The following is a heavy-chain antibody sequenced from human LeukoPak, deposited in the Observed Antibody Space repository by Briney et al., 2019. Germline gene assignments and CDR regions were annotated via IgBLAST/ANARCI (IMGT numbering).Heavy chain of an antibody. CDR3: ARDRNWGWYYYDSSGYYSDY. D-gene: IGHD3-22*01. Sequence: ASVKVSCKASGYTFTSYGISWVRQAPGQGLEWMGWISAYNGNTNYAQKLQGRVTMTTDTSTSTAYMELRSLRSDDTAVYYCARDRNWGWYYYDSSGYYSDYWGQGTLVTVSS. CDR1: GYTFTSYG. J-gene: IGHJ4*02. CDR2: ISAYNGNT. V-gene: IGHV1-18*01.